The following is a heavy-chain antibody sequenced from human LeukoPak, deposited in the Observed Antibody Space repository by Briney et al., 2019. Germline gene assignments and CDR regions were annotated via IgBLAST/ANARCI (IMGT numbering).Heavy chain of an antibody. V-gene: IGHV4-59*01. CDR2: IYYSGST. D-gene: IGHD1-26*01. J-gene: IGHJ6*03. CDR1: GGSISSYY. CDR3: ARGGGMGYYYYYMDV. Sequence: SETLSLTCTVSGGSISSYYWSWIRQPPGKGLEWIGYIYYSGSTNYNPSLKSRVTISVDTSKNQFSLKLSSVAAADTAVYYCARGGGMGYYYYYMDVWGKGTTVTVSS.